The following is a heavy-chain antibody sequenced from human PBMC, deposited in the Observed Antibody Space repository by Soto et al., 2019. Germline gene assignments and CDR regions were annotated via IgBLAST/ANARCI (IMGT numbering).Heavy chain of an antibody. CDR1: GYTFSTYG. Sequence: QIQMAQSGAEVKKPGASVKVSCKTSGYTFSTYGISWVRQAPGQGFEWMGWINTYNDNTKYAQNFQGRVTMTTDTSTSTAYMELRSLRADDTAVYYCARDFVAETPFGYWGQGTLVTVSS. V-gene: IGHV1-18*01. J-gene: IGHJ4*02. CDR3: ARDFVAETPFGY. CDR2: INTYNDNT. D-gene: IGHD2-15*01.